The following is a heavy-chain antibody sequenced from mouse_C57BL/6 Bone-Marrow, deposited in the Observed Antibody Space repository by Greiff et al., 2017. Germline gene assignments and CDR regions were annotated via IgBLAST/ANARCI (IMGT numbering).Heavy chain of an antibody. Sequence: VQLVESGAELVRPGTSVKMSCKASGYTFTNYWIGWAKQRPGHGLEWIGVIYPGGGSTNYNEKFKGKATLTADKSSSTAYMQFSSLTSEDSAIYYCARSIYGSSYFDYWGQGTTLTVSS. CDR2: IYPGGGST. J-gene: IGHJ2*01. CDR1: GYTFTNYW. D-gene: IGHD1-1*01. CDR3: ARSIYGSSYFDY. V-gene: IGHV1-63*01.